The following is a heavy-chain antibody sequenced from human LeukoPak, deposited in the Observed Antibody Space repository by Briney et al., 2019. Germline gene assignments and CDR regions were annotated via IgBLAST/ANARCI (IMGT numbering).Heavy chain of an antibody. Sequence: EASVKVSCKASGYTFTSYAMNWVRQAPGQGLEWMGWINTNTGNPTYAQGFTGRFVFSLDTSVSTAYLQISSLKAEDTAVYYCARVWPNGWLVRGGWFDPWGQGTLVTVSS. V-gene: IGHV7-4-1*02. J-gene: IGHJ5*02. CDR1: GYTFTSYA. D-gene: IGHD6-19*01. CDR2: INTNTGNP. CDR3: ARVWPNGWLVRGGWFDP.